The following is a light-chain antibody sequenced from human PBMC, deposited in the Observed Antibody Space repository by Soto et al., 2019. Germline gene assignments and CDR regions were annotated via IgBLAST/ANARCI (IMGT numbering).Light chain of an antibody. Sequence: EIVLTQSPGTLSLSPGERVTLSCRASQSVDSDYLAWYQQKPGQAPRLLIHAASNRAAAIPDRFSGSGSGTDFTLTISRLEPEDFAVYCCHQYGTSPWTFGRGTKVEIK. CDR2: AAS. J-gene: IGKJ1*01. CDR1: QSVDSDY. V-gene: IGKV3-20*01. CDR3: HQYGTSPWT.